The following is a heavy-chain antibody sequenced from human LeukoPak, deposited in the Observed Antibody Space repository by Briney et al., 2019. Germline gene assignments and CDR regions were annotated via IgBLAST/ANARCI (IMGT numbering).Heavy chain of an antibody. J-gene: IGHJ6*03. V-gene: IGHV3-30*04. CDR2: ISFDGSNK. D-gene: IGHD6-13*01. Sequence: GGSLRLSCAASGFTFSTYAMHWVRQAPGKGLEWVAVISFDGSNKYYADSVKGRFTISRDISKNTLYLQMSSLRAEDTAVYYCAKDLSKQHLVGRGGGGNYYYMDVWGKGTTVTISS. CDR3: AKDLSKQHLVGRGGGGNYYYMDV. CDR1: GFTFSTYA.